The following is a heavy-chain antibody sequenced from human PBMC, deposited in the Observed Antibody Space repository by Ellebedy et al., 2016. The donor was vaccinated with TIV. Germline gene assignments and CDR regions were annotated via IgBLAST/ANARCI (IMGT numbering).Heavy chain of an antibody. Sequence: GESLKISCVASGFTVSSNYMTWVRQAPGKGLEWVSVIYTGGSTYYADSVKGRFTISRDNSKNTLYLQMNSLRAEDTAVYYCAKGDPMVRGISQPFDYWGQGTLVTVSS. V-gene: IGHV3-53*01. J-gene: IGHJ4*02. CDR3: AKGDPMVRGISQPFDY. CDR1: GFTVSSNY. CDR2: IYTGGST. D-gene: IGHD3-10*01.